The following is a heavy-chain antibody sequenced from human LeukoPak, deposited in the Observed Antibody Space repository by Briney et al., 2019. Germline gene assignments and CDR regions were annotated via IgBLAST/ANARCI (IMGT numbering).Heavy chain of an antibody. Sequence: VKVSCKASGYTFTDYYMHWVRQAPGQGLEWMGWINPKRGGTNFAQNFQGRVTMTRDTSISTVYMELSRLRSDDTAVFYCARGYYDSSDFEYFQHWGQGTLVTVSS. CDR3: ARGYYDSSDFEYFQH. CDR2: INPKRGGT. D-gene: IGHD3-22*01. CDR1: GYTFTDYY. J-gene: IGHJ1*01. V-gene: IGHV1-2*02.